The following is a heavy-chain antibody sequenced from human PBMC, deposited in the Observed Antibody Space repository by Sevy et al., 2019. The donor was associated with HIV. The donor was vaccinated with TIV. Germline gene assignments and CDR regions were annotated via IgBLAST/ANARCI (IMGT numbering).Heavy chain of an antibody. CDR1: GGSISSYY. CDR2: IYTSGST. J-gene: IGHJ4*02. D-gene: IGHD3-16*02. Sequence: SETLSLTYTVSGGSISSYYWSWIRQPAGKGLEWIGRIYTSGSTNYNPSLKSRVTMSVDTSKNQFSLRLSSVTAADTAVYYCARDRGDDYVWGSYRPGHSFDYWGQGTLVTVSS. V-gene: IGHV4-4*07. CDR3: ARDRGDDYVWGSYRPGHSFDY.